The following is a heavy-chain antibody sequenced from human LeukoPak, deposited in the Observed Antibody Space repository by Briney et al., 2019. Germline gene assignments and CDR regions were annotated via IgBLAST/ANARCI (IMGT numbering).Heavy chain of an antibody. Sequence: ASVKVSCKASGYTFTGYYMHRVRQAPGQGLEWIGWINPNSGGTNYAQKFQGRVTMTRDTSISTAYMELSRLRSDDTAVYYCARDPIAVAGTKDDYWGQGTLVTVSS. CDR1: GYTFTGYY. CDR2: INPNSGGT. CDR3: ARDPIAVAGTKDDY. J-gene: IGHJ4*02. V-gene: IGHV1-2*02. D-gene: IGHD6-19*01.